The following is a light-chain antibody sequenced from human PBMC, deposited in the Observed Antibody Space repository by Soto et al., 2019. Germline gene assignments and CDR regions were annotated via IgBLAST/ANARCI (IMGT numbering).Light chain of an antibody. V-gene: IGKV3-20*01. CDR1: HSVSSSY. J-gene: IGKJ1*01. CDR2: GAS. CDR3: QQYDSSPRT. Sequence: EIVLTQSPGTLSLSPGERATLSCRASHSVSSSYLALYQQKPGQAPSLLIYGASNRATGIPDRYSGSGSGTDFTLTISRLEPEDVAVYYCQQYDSSPRTFGQGTKVEI.